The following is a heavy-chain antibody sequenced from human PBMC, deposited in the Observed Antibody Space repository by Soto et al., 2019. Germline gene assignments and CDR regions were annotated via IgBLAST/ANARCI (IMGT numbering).Heavy chain of an antibody. CDR3: AGGPYYYGSGSYYTFIHYSDGFDP. D-gene: IGHD3-10*01. Sequence: QVQLQQWGAGLLKPSETLSLTCAVYGGSFSGYYWSWIRQPPGKGLEWIGEINHSGSTNYNPSLKSRVTISGDPSKNQFSLKLSSVTAADTVVYYCAGGPYYYGSGSYYTFIHYSDGFDPWGQGPLVPVSS. CDR1: GGSFSGYY. CDR2: INHSGST. J-gene: IGHJ5*02. V-gene: IGHV4-34*01.